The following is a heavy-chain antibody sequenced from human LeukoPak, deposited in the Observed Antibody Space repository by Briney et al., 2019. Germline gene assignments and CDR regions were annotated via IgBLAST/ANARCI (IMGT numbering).Heavy chain of an antibody. V-gene: IGHV4-34*01. CDR2: INHSGST. D-gene: IGHD1-26*01. J-gene: IGHJ4*02. Sequence: PSETLSLTCAVYGGSFSGYYWSWIRQPPGKGLEWIGEINHSGSTNYNPSLKSRVTISVDTSKNQFSLKLSSVTAADTAVYYCARDLPVGATRGFGYYFDYWGQGTLVTVSS. CDR3: ARDLPVGATRGFGYYFDY. CDR1: GGSFSGYY.